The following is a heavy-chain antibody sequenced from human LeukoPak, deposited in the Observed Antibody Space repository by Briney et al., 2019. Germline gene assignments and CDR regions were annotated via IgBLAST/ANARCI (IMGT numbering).Heavy chain of an antibody. J-gene: IGHJ5*02. Sequence: SETLSLTCTVSGGSISSYYWSWIRQPPGKGLEWIGYIYYSGSTNYNPSLKSRVTISVDTSKNQFSLKLSSVTAADTAVYYCARRNLGYCSGGSCYPPVNWFDPWGQGTLVTVSS. CDR3: ARRNLGYCSGGSCYPPVNWFDP. CDR2: IYYSGST. D-gene: IGHD2-15*01. CDR1: GGSISSYY. V-gene: IGHV4-59*08.